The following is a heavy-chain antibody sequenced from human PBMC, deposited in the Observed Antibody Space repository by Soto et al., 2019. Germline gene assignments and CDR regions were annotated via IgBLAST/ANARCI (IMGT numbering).Heavy chain of an antibody. J-gene: IGHJ6*02. V-gene: IGHV4-34*01. Sequence: SETLSLTCAVYGGSFSGYFWSWIRQTPGKGLEWIGEINHSGSTNYNPSLKSRVTISVDTPKNQFSLKLSSVTAADTAVYYCATSGSGDRDDYYSYGMDVWGQGTTVTVSS. CDR1: GGSFSGYF. CDR2: INHSGST. CDR3: ATSGSGDRDDYYSYGMDV. D-gene: IGHD3-10*01.